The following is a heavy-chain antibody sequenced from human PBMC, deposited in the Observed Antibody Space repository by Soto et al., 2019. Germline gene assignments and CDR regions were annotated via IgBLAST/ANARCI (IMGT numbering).Heavy chain of an antibody. CDR1: GGSFSGHS. Sequence: QVQLQQWGAGLLKPSETLSLTCAVYGGSFSGHSWTWIRQSPGKGLEWIGDINHSGRVNYSPSLKSRVTISLDTSKNQFSLTLSAVTAADTAMYYCSTRAYDTTGYYRFAPWGQGTLVTVSS. D-gene: IGHD3-22*01. CDR3: STRAYDTTGYYRFAP. CDR2: INHSGRV. J-gene: IGHJ5*01. V-gene: IGHV4-34*01.